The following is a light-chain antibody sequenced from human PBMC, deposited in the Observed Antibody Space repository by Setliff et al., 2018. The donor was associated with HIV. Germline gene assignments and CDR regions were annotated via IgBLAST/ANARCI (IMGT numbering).Light chain of an antibody. CDR2: DVS. J-gene: IGLJ1*01. CDR1: SSDVGDYNY. V-gene: IGLV2-14*03. Sequence: QSALAQPASVSGSPGQSITFSCTGTSSDVGDYNYVSWYQQHPGKVPKLMIYDVSNRPSGVSNRFSGSKSGNTASLTISGLQAEDEADYCCNSFTSTTIYVFGTGTRSPS. CDR3: NSFTSTTIYV.